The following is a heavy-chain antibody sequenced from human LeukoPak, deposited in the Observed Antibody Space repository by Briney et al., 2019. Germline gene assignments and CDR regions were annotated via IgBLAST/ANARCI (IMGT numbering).Heavy chain of an antibody. J-gene: IGHJ4*02. CDR2: IRSDGSDK. V-gene: IGHV3-30*02. CDR1: GFTFSTYG. D-gene: IGHD3-10*01. Sequence: GGSLRLSCAASGFTFSTYGMHWVRQAPGKGLEWVAFIRSDGSDKYHADSVKGRFTISRDNSKNTLYLQMNSLRTEDTAVYYCANEWLHVSGSYKANNWGQGTLVTVSS. CDR3: ANEWLHVSGSYKANN.